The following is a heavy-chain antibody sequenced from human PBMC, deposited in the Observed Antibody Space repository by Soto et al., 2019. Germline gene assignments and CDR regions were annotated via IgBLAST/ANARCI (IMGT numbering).Heavy chain of an antibody. CDR1: GGTFSSYA. D-gene: IGHD2-21*02. CDR3: ARDSRVVTPSPFDY. V-gene: IGHV1-69*13. J-gene: IGHJ4*02. CDR2: IIPIFGTA. Sequence: GASVKVSCKASGGTFSSYAISWVRQAPGQGLEWMGGIIPIFGTANYAQKFQGRVTITADESTSTAYMELSSLRSEDTAVYYCARDSRVVTPSPFDYWGQGTLVTVSS.